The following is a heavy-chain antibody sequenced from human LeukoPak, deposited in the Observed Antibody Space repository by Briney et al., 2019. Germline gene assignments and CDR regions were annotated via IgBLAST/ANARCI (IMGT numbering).Heavy chain of an antibody. V-gene: IGHV3-30*18. D-gene: IGHD3-3*01. Sequence: GGSLRLSCAASGFTFSSYGMPWVRQAPGKGLEWVAVISYDGSNKYYADSVKGRFTISRDNSKNTLYLQMNSLRAEDTAVYYCAKDDTLRFLEWLPDYWGQGTLVTVSS. CDR2: ISYDGSNK. CDR1: GFTFSSYG. CDR3: AKDDTLRFLEWLPDY. J-gene: IGHJ4*02.